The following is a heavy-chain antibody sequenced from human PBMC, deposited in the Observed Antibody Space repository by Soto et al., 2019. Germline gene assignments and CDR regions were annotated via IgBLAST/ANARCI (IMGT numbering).Heavy chain of an antibody. CDR2: VSSDGDKT. J-gene: IGHJ5*02. CDR1: GFTVSSYG. V-gene: IGHV3-64*07. CDR3: ARVLFRAAGAIDL. D-gene: IGHD3-10*02. Sequence: EVQLVESGGGLVQPGGSLRLSCAASGFTVSSYGLHWVRQAPGKGLEFVSAVSSDGDKTYSADSVKGRFTISRDISKNTVNLQMGSLRPEDMDVYYCARVLFRAAGAIDLLAQGTLVTVSS.